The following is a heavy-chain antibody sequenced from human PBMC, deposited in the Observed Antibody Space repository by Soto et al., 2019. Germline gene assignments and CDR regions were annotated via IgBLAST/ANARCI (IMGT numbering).Heavy chain of an antibody. CDR3: VSDQKYFRVNGNWFDS. CDR1: GYTSADFG. D-gene: IGHD2-2*01. Sequence: QVQLMQSGTEVKKPGASVTVSCKASGYTSADFGISWVRQAPGQGLEWMGWVSGNNGVSNPAPKVQGRITMTLDTSTGVSYMALRSLRSDDTAIYYCVSDQKYFRVNGNWFDSWGQGTLVSVSS. CDR2: VSGNNGVS. J-gene: IGHJ5*01. V-gene: IGHV1-18*04.